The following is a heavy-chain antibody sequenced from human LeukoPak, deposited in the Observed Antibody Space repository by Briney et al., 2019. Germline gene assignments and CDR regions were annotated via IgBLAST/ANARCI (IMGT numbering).Heavy chain of an antibody. Sequence: SETLSLTCVVYGGSFSDYFWSWIRQPPGKGLEWIGEINPSGGTNYNPSLKSRVSISVDTSKNELSLKLSSVTAADTAIYYCAVELHPNSYWGQGTLVTVSS. CDR3: AVELHPNSY. V-gene: IGHV4-34*01. CDR2: INPSGGT. CDR1: GGSFSDYF. J-gene: IGHJ4*02. D-gene: IGHD3-10*01.